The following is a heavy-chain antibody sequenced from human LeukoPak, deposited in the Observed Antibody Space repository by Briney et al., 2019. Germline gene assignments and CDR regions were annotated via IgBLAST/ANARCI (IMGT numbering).Heavy chain of an antibody. D-gene: IGHD1-14*01. V-gene: IGHV3-66*02. CDR1: EFTVSSKY. CDR3: ARGPGGY. J-gene: IGHJ4*02. CDR2: IYSGGST. Sequence: PGGSLRLSCAVSEFTVSSKYMIWVRQAPGKGLEWVSVIYSGGSTFYADSVKGRFTISRDNSKNTLYLQMNSLRADDTAVYYCARGPGGYWGQGTLVTVYS.